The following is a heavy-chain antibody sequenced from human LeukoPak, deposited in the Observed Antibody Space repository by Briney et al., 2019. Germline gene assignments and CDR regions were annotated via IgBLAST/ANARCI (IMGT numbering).Heavy chain of an antibody. CDR1: GGSISSYY. CDR2: IYYSGGT. V-gene: IGHV4-59*01. J-gene: IGHJ4*02. D-gene: IGHD3-22*01. Sequence: SETLSLTCTVSGGSISSYYWNWIRQPPGKGLERIGYIYYSGGTKYNPSFKSRVTISVDTSKNQFSLKLSSVTAADTAVYYCARVGYYDSSGYLDYWGQGTLVTVSS. CDR3: ARVGYYDSSGYLDY.